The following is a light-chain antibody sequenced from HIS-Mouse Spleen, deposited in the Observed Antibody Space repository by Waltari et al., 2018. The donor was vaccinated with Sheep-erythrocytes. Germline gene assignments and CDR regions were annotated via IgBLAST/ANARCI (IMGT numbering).Light chain of an antibody. V-gene: IGLV2-18*02. J-gene: IGLJ1*01. CDR2: EVS. Sequence: QSALTQPPSVSGSPGQSVTISCTGTSSDVGSYNRVPWYQQPPGTAPKLMIYEVSNRPSGVPDRFSGSKSGNTASLTISGLQAEDEADYYCCSYAGSYNHVFATGTKVTVL. CDR1: SSDVGSYNR. CDR3: CSYAGSYNHV.